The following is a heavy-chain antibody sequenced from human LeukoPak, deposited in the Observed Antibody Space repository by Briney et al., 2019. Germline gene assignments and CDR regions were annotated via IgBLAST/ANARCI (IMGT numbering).Heavy chain of an antibody. D-gene: IGHD7-27*01. CDR2: ISSSSSYI. V-gene: IGHV3-21*01. CDR3: ARETGEVYWFDP. CDR1: GFTFSIYT. Sequence: GGSLRLSCAASGFTFSIYTMNWVRQSPGKGLEWVSSISSSSSYIYYADSVKGRFTISRDNAKNSLYLQMNSLRAEDTAVYYCARETGEVYWFDPWGQGTLATVSS. J-gene: IGHJ5*02.